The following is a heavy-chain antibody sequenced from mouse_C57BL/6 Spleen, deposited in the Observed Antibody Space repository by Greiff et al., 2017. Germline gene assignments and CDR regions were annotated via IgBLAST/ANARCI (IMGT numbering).Heavy chain of an antibody. CDR3: AREGPGYFDY. CDR2: INPSSGYT. D-gene: IGHD3-3*01. V-gene: IGHV1-4*01. CDR1: GFTFTSYT. Sequence: QVQLQQSGAELARPGASVKMSCKASGFTFTSYTMHWVNQRPGQGLEWIGYINPSSGYTKYNQKFKDKATLTADKSSSTAYMQLSSLTSEDAAVYYCAREGPGYFDYWGQGTTLTVSS. J-gene: IGHJ2*01.